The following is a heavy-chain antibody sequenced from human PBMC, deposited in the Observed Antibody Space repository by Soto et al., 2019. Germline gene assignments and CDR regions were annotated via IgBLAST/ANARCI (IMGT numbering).Heavy chain of an antibody. V-gene: IGHV4-34*01. CDR2: INHSGST. D-gene: IGHD7-27*01. Sequence: SETLSLTCAVYGGSFSGYYWSWIRQPPGKGLEWIGEINHSGSTNYNPSLKSRVTISVDTSKNQFSLKLSSVTAADTAVYYCTRANWYSEDWGQGTLVTVSS. J-gene: IGHJ4*02. CDR3: TRANWYSED. CDR1: GGSFSGYY.